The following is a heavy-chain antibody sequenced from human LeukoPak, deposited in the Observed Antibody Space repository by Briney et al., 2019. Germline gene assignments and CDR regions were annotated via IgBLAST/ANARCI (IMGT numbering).Heavy chain of an antibody. V-gene: IGHV3-23*01. CDR3: ARKDWSGVDKDAFDI. Sequence: GGSLRLSCVASGFTFSSYAMSWVRQAPGKGLEWVSAISGSGGSTYYADSVKGRFTISRDNSKNTLYLQMNSLRAEDTAVYYCARKDWSGVDKDAFDIWGQGTMVTVSS. D-gene: IGHD2-15*01. J-gene: IGHJ3*02. CDR1: GFTFSSYA. CDR2: ISGSGGST.